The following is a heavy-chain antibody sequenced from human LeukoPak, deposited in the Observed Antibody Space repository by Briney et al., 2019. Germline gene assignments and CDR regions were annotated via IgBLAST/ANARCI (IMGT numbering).Heavy chain of an antibody. CDR1: GFTVSSNY. J-gene: IGHJ5*02. CDR2: TYSGGST. Sequence: GGSLRLSCAASGFTVSSNYMSWVRQAPGKGLEWVSVTYSGGSTYYADSVKGRFTISRDNSKNTLYLQMNSLRAEDTAVYYCARAAIAAAGRISWGQGTLVTVSS. D-gene: IGHD6-13*01. CDR3: ARAAIAAAGRIS. V-gene: IGHV3-66*01.